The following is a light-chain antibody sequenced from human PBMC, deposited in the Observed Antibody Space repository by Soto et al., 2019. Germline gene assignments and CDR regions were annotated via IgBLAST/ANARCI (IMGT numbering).Light chain of an antibody. CDR2: DVS. V-gene: IGLV2-14*01. CDR3: SSYASSNTQV. Sequence: QSALTQPASVSGSPGQSITVSCIGTSSDVGGYNYVSWYQQHPGKAPKLMIHDVSDRPSGVSIRFSGSKSGNTASLTISRLQAEDEAYYYCSSYASSNTQVFGGGTKMTVL. CDR1: SSDVGGYNY. J-gene: IGLJ2*01.